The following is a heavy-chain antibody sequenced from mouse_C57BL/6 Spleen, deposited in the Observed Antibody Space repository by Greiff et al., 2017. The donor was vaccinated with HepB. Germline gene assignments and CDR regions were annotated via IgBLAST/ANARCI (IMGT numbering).Heavy chain of an antibody. Sequence: QVQLQQPGAELVKPGASVKLSCKASGYTFTSYWMQWVKQRPGQGLEWIGEIDPSDSYTNYNQKFKGKATLTVYTSSSTAYMQLSSLTSEDSAVYYCARGGIYDGYPYYFDYWGQGTTLTVSS. CDR1: GYTFTSYW. J-gene: IGHJ2*01. D-gene: IGHD2-3*01. V-gene: IGHV1-50*01. CDR2: IDPSDSYT. CDR3: ARGGIYDGYPYYFDY.